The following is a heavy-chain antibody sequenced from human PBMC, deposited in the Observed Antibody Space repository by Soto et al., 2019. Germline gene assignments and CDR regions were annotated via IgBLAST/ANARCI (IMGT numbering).Heavy chain of an antibody. CDR1: GFTFSSYS. CDR2: ISSSSSYI. Sequence: EVQLVESGGGLVKPGGSLRLSCAASGFTFSSYSMNWVRQAPGKGLEWVSSISSSSSYIYYADSVKGRFTISRDNAKNSLYLQMNSLRAEDTAVYYCARDGSESYYNAWAFDIWGQGTMVTVSS. D-gene: IGHD3-10*01. V-gene: IGHV3-21*01. CDR3: ARDGSESYYNAWAFDI. J-gene: IGHJ3*02.